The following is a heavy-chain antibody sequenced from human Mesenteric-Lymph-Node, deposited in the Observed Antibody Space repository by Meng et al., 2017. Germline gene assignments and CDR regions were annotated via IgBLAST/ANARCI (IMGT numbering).Heavy chain of an antibody. Sequence: GESLKISCAASGFTLSTYSMNWVRQAPGKGLEWVSSISTSSSYIYYADSLKGRFTISRDNAKNSLYLQMNSLRAEDTAVYYCARSDTVTNEYGGYYYYYGMDVWGQGTTVTVSS. CDR2: ISTSSSYI. D-gene: IGHD4-17*01. V-gene: IGHV3-21*01. J-gene: IGHJ6*02. CDR1: GFTLSTYS. CDR3: ARSDTVTNEYGGYYYYYGMDV.